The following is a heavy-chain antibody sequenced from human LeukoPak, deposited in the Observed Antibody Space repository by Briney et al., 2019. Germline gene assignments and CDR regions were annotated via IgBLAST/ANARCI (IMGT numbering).Heavy chain of an antibody. D-gene: IGHD3-16*01. J-gene: IGHJ4*02. CDR2: ISAYNGNT. CDR1: GYIFTSYG. Sequence: ASVKVSCKASGYIFTSYGISWVRQAPGQGLEWMGWISAYNGNTNYAQKLQGRVTMTTDTATSTAYMELRSLRSDDTAVYYCAARTSRGIGNYFDYWGQGTLVTVSS. V-gene: IGHV1-18*01. CDR3: AARTSRGIGNYFDY.